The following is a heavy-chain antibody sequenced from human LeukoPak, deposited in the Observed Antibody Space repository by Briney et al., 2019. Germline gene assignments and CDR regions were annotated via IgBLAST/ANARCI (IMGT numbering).Heavy chain of an antibody. D-gene: IGHD3-16*01. J-gene: IGHJ4*02. CDR2: IYSGGKT. CDR1: GFTVSSNY. CDR3: ARVYELPFDY. Sequence: GGSLRLSCAAPGFTVSSNYMSWVRQAPGEGGEWVSVIYSGGKTYYADSVKGRFTISRDNSRNTPYLQMNSLRAEDAPVYYCARVYELPFDYWGQGALVTVSS. V-gene: IGHV3-53*05.